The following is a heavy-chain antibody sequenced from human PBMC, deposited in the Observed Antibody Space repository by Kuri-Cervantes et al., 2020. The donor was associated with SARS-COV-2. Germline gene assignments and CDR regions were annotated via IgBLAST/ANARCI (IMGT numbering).Heavy chain of an antibody. V-gene: IGHV4-34*01. D-gene: IGHD4-11*01. Sequence: SETLSLTCAFYGESFSGYYWNWIRQSPGKGLEWIGEVNHRGSTNYNPSLKSRVTISVDTSSKQFSLHLSSVTAADTAVYYCARVGTTVQDYWGQGTLVTVSS. CDR3: ARVGTTVQDY. CDR1: GESFSGYY. CDR2: VNHRGST. J-gene: IGHJ4*02.